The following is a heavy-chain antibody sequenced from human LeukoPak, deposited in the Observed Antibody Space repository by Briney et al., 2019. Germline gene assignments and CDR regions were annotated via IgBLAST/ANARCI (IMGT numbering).Heavy chain of an antibody. V-gene: IGHV3-21*01. CDR3: ARVAYCAGDCHHMDS. Sequence: GGSLRLSCAASGFTFSSYSMNWVRQAPGKGLEWVSSISSSSSYIYYADSVKGRFTISRDNAKNSLYLQMNSLRAEDTAVYYCARVAYCAGDCHHMDSWGQGTLVTVSS. CDR1: GFTFSSYS. D-gene: IGHD2-21*02. J-gene: IGHJ4*02. CDR2: ISSSSSYI.